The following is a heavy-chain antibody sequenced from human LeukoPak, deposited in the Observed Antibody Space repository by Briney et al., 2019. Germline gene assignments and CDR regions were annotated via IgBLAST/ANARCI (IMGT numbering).Heavy chain of an antibody. CDR2: INSDGSST. Sequence: GGSLRLSCAASGFTFSSYWMHWVRQAPGKGLVWVSRINSDGSSTSYADSVKGRFTISRDNAKNTLYLQMNSLRSEDTAVYYCATDLFGVKYDFSTWYYMDVWGKGTTVTVSS. V-gene: IGHV3-74*01. CDR1: GFTFSSYW. D-gene: IGHD3-3*01. J-gene: IGHJ6*03. CDR3: ATDLFGVKYDFSTWYYMDV.